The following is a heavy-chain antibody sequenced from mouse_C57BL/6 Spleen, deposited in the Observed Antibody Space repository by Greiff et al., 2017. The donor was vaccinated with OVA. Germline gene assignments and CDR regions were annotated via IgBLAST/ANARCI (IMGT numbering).Heavy chain of an antibody. D-gene: IGHD1-1*01. Sequence: VQLQQSGPELVKPGASVKISCKASGYAFSSYWMNWVKQRPGKGLEWIGRIYPGDGDTNYNGKFKGKATLTADKSSSTAYMQLISLTSEDSAVYFCARVPYYNGSSYYFDYWGQGTTLTVSS. V-gene: IGHV1-82*01. CDR3: ARVPYYNGSSYYFDY. CDR1: GYAFSSYW. CDR2: IYPGDGDT. J-gene: IGHJ2*01.